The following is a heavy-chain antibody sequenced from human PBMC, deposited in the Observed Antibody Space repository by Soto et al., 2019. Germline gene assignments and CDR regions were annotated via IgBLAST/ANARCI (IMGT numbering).Heavy chain of an antibody. CDR1: GFTFSSYW. D-gene: IGHD5-12*01. V-gene: IGHV3-74*01. CDR2: INSDGSST. CDR3: ARGDRGYSGHDPLDV. J-gene: IGHJ6*04. Sequence: EVQLVESGGGLVQPGGSLRLSCAASGFTFSSYWMHWVRQAPGKGLVWVSRINSDGSSTSYADSVKGRFTISRDNAKNQLYLQMNSMRAEDTAVYYCARGDRGYSGHDPLDVWGKGTTVTVSS.